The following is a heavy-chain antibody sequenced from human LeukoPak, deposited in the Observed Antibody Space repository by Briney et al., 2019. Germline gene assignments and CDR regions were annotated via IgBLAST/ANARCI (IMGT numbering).Heavy chain of an antibody. CDR1: GFTFSSYA. CDR3: AKELEVVPAEGWFDP. J-gene: IGHJ5*02. Sequence: GGSLRLSCAASGFTFSSYAMSWVRQAPGKGLEWVSAISGSGGSTYYANSVKGRFTISRDNSKNTLYLQMNSLRAEDTAVYYCAKELEVVPAEGWFDPWGQGTLVTVSS. V-gene: IGHV3-23*01. CDR2: ISGSGGST. D-gene: IGHD2-2*01.